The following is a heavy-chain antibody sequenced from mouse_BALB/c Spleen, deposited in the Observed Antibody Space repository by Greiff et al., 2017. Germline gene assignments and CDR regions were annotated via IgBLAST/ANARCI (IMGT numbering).Heavy chain of an antibody. D-gene: IGHD2-9*01. Sequence: LQQPGSELVRPGASVKLSCKASGYTFTSYWMHWVKQRPGQGLEWIGNIYPGSGSTNYDEKFKSKATLTVDTSSNTAYMQLSSLTSEDSAVYYCASYYGYDGYFDYWGQGTTLTVSS. CDR1: GYTFTSYW. CDR2: IYPGSGST. V-gene: IGHV1S22*01. J-gene: IGHJ2*01. CDR3: ASYYGYDGYFDY.